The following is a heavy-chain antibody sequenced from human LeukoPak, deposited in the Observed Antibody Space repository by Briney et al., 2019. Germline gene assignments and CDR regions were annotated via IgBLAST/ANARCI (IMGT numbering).Heavy chain of an antibody. D-gene: IGHD3-3*01. CDR3: ETDARSVLCYYYCIDF. J-gene: IGHJ6*02. CDR1: VYTLTELS. V-gene: IGHV1-24*01. CDR2: FDLYDGET. Sequence: GASVKVSFKCSVYTLTELSMHWLRQPPAKGLGWVGVFDLYDGETIYAKQFQGRVTMIEDTSPDKAVMALSSLRSEDTAVYYCETDARSVLCYYYCIDFWGQGTTVTVSS.